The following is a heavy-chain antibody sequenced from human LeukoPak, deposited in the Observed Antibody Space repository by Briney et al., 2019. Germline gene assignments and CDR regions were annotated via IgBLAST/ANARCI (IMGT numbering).Heavy chain of an antibody. D-gene: IGHD5-24*01. V-gene: IGHV3-30-3*01. CDR2: ISYDGSNK. CDR1: GFTFSSYA. J-gene: IGHJ3*02. Sequence: PGGSLRLSCAASGFTFSSYAMHWVRQAPGKGLEWVAVISYDGSNKYYADSVKGRFTISRDNSKNTLYLQMNSLRAEDTAVYYCARDRGGWLQLNAFDIWGQGTMVTVSS. CDR3: ARDRGGWLQLNAFDI.